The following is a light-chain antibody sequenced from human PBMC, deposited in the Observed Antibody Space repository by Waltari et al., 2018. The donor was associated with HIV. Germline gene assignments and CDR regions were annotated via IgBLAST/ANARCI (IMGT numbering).Light chain of an antibody. V-gene: IGLV1-40*01. CDR2: GNS. CDR1: SSTTGAGHD. Sequence: QSVLTQPPSVSGAPGQRVTISCTGSSSTTGAGHDVHWYQQVPGTAPKLLIFGNSNRPSGVPDRFSGSKAATSASLAITGLQAEDEADYYCQSYDSSLTVVIFGGGTKLTVL. J-gene: IGLJ2*01. CDR3: QSYDSSLTVVI.